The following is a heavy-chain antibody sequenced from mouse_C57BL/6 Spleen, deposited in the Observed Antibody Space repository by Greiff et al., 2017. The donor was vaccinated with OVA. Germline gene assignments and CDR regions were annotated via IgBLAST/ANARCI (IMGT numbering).Heavy chain of an antibody. J-gene: IGHJ1*03. V-gene: IGHV5-17*01. CDR1: GFTFSDYG. D-gene: IGHD1-1*01. CDR3: AKLTTGWYFDV. Sequence: EVQLVESGGGLVKPGGSLKLSCAASGFTFSDYGMHWVRQAPEKGLEWVAYISSGSSTIYYADTVKGRFTISRDNAKNTLFLQMTSLRSEDTAMYYCAKLTTGWYFDVWGTGTTVTVSS. CDR2: ISSGSSTI.